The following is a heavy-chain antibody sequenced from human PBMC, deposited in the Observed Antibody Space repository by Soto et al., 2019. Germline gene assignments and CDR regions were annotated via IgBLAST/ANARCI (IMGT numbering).Heavy chain of an antibody. J-gene: IGHJ4*02. V-gene: IGHV1-3*01. CDR3: ARDLGGWPDY. CDR2: INAGNGNT. Sequence: QVQLVQSGAEVKKPGASVKVSCKTSGYTFTSYAMHWVHQAPGQRLEWMGWINAGNGNTKYSQKFQGRVTITIDTSASTAYMELSSLRSEDTAIYYCARDLGGWPDYWGQGTLVTVSS. D-gene: IGHD6-19*01. CDR1: GYTFTSYA.